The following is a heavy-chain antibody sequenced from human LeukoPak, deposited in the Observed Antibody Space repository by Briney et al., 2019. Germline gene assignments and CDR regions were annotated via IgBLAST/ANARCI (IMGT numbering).Heavy chain of an antibody. D-gene: IGHD1-1*01. J-gene: IGHJ4*02. CDR3: ARGATTTGDFDY. CDR1: GGAITSGGNY. CDR2: MSDSGNT. V-gene: IGHV4-31*03. Sequence: PSQTLSLTCTVSGGAITSGGNYWSWIRQHPGKGLEWIGYMSDSGNTYYNPSLKSRVTISVDTSKNQFSLKLRSLTAADTATYFCARGATTTGDFDYWGRGTLVTVSS.